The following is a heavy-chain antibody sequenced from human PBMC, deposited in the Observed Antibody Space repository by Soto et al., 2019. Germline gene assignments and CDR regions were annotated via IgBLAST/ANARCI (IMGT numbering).Heavy chain of an antibody. CDR2: IYLSDSDT. CDR3: ARGGVSTRAFDY. D-gene: IGHD3-3*01. CDR1: GYNFAGYW. V-gene: IGHV5-51*01. Sequence: GESLKISCKGSGYNFAGYWSAWVRQMPGKGLELMGIIYLSDSDTRYRPSFQGQVTISADKSISSAYLQWSSLRASDTAMYYCARGGVSTRAFDYWGQGTPVTVSS. J-gene: IGHJ4*02.